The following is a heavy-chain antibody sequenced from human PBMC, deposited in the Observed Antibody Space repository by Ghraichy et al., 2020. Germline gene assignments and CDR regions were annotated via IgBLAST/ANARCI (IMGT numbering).Heavy chain of an antibody. CDR3: ARVNYYYGSGSPYYFDY. J-gene: IGHJ4*02. CDR2: IYYSGST. V-gene: IGHV4-30-4*01. Sequence: SETLSLTCTVSGGSISSGDYYWSWIRQPPGKGLEWIGYIYYSGSTYYNPSLKSRVTISVDTSKNQFSLKLSSVTAADTAVYYCARVNYYYGSGSPYYFDYWGQGTLVTVSS. CDR1: GGSISSGDYY. D-gene: IGHD3-10*01.